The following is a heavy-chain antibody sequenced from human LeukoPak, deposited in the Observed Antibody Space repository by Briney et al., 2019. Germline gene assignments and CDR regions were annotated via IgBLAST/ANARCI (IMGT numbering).Heavy chain of an antibody. J-gene: IGHJ5*02. CDR3: AREVVAATYLDGWFDP. CDR1: GGSISSYY. CDR2: IYTSGST. V-gene: IGHV4-4*07. D-gene: IGHD2-15*01. Sequence: SETLSLTCTVSGGSISSYYWSWIRQPAGKGLEWIGRIYTSGSTNYNPSLKSRVTISVDTSKNQFSLKLSSVTAADTAVYYCAREVVAATYLDGWFDPWGQGTLVTVSS.